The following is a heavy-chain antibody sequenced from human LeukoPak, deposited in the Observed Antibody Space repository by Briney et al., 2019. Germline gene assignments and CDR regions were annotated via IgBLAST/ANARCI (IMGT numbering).Heavy chain of an antibody. CDR3: AKDIGRGWYLLYFDY. CDR1: GFTFSSYG. Sequence: GGPLRLSCAASGFTFSSYGMHWVRQAPGKGLEWVAVISYDGSNKYYADSVKGRFTISRDNSKNTLYLQMNSLRAEDTAVYYCAKDIGRGWYLLYFDYWGQGTLVTVSS. D-gene: IGHD6-19*01. J-gene: IGHJ4*02. V-gene: IGHV3-30*18. CDR2: ISYDGSNK.